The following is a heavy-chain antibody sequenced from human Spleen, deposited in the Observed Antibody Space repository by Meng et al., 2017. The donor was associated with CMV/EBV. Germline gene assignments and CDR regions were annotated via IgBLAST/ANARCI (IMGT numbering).Heavy chain of an antibody. Sequence: SFSGYYWSWIRQPPGKGLEWIGEINHSGSTNYDPSLKSRVTISVDTSKNQFSLKLSSVTAADTAVYYCARKRYCSSTSCSIYLRGFDYWGQGTLVTVSS. CDR3: ARKRYCSSTSCSIYLRGFDY. CDR1: SFSGYY. D-gene: IGHD2-2*01. J-gene: IGHJ4*02. CDR2: INHSGST. V-gene: IGHV4-34*01.